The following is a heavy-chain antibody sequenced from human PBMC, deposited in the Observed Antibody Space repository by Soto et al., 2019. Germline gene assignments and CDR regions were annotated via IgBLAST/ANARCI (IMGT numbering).Heavy chain of an antibody. CDR2: IYSGGST. V-gene: IGHV3-53*02. D-gene: IGHD1-26*01. J-gene: IGHJ5*02. CDR3: ARDSNSGNWFDP. Sequence: EVQLVETGGXLIQPGGSLRLSCAASGFTVSSNYMSWVRQAPGKGLEWVSVIYSGGSTYYADSVKGRFTISRDNSKNTLYLQMNSLRAEDTAVYYCARDSNSGNWFDPWGQGTLVTVSS. CDR1: GFTVSSNY.